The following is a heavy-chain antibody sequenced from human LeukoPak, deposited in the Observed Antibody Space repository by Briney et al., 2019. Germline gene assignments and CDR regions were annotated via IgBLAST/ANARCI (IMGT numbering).Heavy chain of an antibody. CDR1: GFTFSSYS. CDR2: ISSSSCYI. Sequence: PGRSLRLSCAASGFTFSSYSMNWVRQVPGKGLEWVSSISSSSCYIYYADSVKGRFTISRDNAKNSLYLQMNSLRAEDTAVYYCARGYYDFWSGYSFGALDIWGQGTMVTVSS. J-gene: IGHJ3*02. V-gene: IGHV3-21*01. CDR3: ARGYYDFWSGYSFGALDI. D-gene: IGHD3-3*01.